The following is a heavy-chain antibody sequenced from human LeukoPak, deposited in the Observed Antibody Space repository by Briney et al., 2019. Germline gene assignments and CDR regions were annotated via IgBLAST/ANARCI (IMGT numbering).Heavy chain of an antibody. CDR1: GFTFSSYA. CDR2: INHSGST. CDR3: ARFERNITMVRGVTPYFDY. D-gene: IGHD3-10*01. Sequence: GSLRLSCAASGFTFSSYAMHWVRQPPGKGLEWIGEINHSGSTNYNPSLKSRVTISVDTSKNQFSLKLSSVTAADTAVYYCARFERNITMVRGVTPYFDYWGQGTLVTVSS. J-gene: IGHJ4*02. V-gene: IGHV4-34*01.